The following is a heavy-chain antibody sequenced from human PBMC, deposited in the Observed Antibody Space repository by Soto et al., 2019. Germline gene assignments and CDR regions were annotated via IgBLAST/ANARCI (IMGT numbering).Heavy chain of an antibody. Sequence: GGSLRLSCAASGFTFSSYDMHWVRQATGKGLEWVSAIGTAGDTYYPGSVKGRFTISRENAKNSLYLQMNSLRAEDTAVYYCARARSSGGFDYWGQGTLVTVSS. CDR1: GFTFSSYD. J-gene: IGHJ4*02. CDR2: IGTAGDT. CDR3: ARARSSGGFDY. V-gene: IGHV3-13*01. D-gene: IGHD6-25*01.